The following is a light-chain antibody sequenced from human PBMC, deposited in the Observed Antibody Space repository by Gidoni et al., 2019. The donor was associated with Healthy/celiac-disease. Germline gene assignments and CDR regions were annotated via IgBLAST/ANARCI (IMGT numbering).Light chain of an antibody. J-gene: IGKJ2*01. V-gene: IGKV1D-13*01. CDR1: QGISSA. CDR3: QQFNNYPRT. CDR2: DAS. Sequence: AIPLNQSPSALSASVGDRVTITCRASQGISSALAWYQQKPGKAPKLLIYDASSLESGVPSRFSGSGSGTDFTLTISSLQPEDFATYYCQQFNNYPRTFGQGTKLEIK.